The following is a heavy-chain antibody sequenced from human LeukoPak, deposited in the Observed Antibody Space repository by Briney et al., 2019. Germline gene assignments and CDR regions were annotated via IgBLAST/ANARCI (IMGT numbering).Heavy chain of an antibody. CDR3: ARLNCSSTSCYRVRYYYYGMDV. CDR2: ISSSGSTI. Sequence: GGSLRLSCAASGFTFSDYYMSWIRQAPGKGLEWASYISSSGSTIYYSDSVKGRFTISRDNAKNSLYLQMNSLRAEDTAVYYCARLNCSSTSCYRVRYYYYGMDVWGQGTTVTVSS. D-gene: IGHD2-2*01. V-gene: IGHV3-11*01. J-gene: IGHJ6*02. CDR1: GFTFSDYY.